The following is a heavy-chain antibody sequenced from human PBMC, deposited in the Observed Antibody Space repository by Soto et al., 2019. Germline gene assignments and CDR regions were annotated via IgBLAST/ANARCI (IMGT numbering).Heavy chain of an antibody. J-gene: IGHJ3*01. D-gene: IGHD3-22*01. CDR1: GASISSSY. Sequence: SETLSLTCTVSGASISSSYWSWIRQSPGKGLEWIGYVSYSGSTNYNPSLKSRVTISVDTSKNQFSLKLSSATAADTALYYCARGYYDSSGQSNTFDVWGQGTMVT. CDR3: ARGYYDSSGQSNTFDV. CDR2: VSYSGST. V-gene: IGHV4-59*01.